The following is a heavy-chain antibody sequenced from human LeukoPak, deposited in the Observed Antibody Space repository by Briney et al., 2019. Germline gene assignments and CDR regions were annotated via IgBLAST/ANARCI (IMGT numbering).Heavy chain of an antibody. V-gene: IGHV4-59*01. D-gene: IGHD1-1*01. Sequence: SETLSLTCTVSGGSISSYYWSWIRQPPGKGLEWIGYIYYSGGTNYNPSLKSRVTISVDTSKNQFSLKLSSVTAADTAVYYCARTPPPFLGRWFDPWGQGTLVTVSS. CDR3: ARTPPPFLGRWFDP. J-gene: IGHJ5*02. CDR2: IYYSGGT. CDR1: GGSISSYY.